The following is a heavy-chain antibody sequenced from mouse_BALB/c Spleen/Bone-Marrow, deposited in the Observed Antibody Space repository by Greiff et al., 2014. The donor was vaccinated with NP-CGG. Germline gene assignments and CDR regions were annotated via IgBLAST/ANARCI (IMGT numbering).Heavy chain of an antibody. CDR2: INPNIGGT. CDR3: ARGRWYY. D-gene: IGHD2-3*01. CDR1: GYTFTDYT. Sequence: VQLKESGPELVKPGASVKISCKTSGYTFTDYTLHWGKQSHGKSLEWIGGINPNIGGTTYNQKFKDKASLTLNKSSTTAYMELRSLTSEDSAVYFCARGRWYYWGQGTTLTVSS. V-gene: IGHV1-22*01. J-gene: IGHJ2*01.